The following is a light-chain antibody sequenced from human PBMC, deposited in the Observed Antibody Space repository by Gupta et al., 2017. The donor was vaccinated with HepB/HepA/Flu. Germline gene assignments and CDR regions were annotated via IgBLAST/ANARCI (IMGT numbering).Light chain of an antibody. CDR3: CSYAGSYTWV. CDR2: DVS. CDR1: SSDVGDYNY. Sequence: QSALTQPRSVSGSPGQSVTISCTGTSSDVGDYNYVSWYQQHPGKAPKLMIFDVSKRPSGVPDRFSGSKSGNTASLTXSXLQADDXADYYCCSYAGSYTWVFGGGTKVTVL. J-gene: IGLJ2*01. V-gene: IGLV2-11*01.